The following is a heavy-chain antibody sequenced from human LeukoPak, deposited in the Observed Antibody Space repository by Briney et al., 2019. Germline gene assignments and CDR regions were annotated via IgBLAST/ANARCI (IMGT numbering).Heavy chain of an antibody. V-gene: IGHV4-38-2*02. Sequence: SETLSLTCTVSGYSISSGYYWGWIRQPPGKGLEWIGEINHSGSTNYNPSLKSRVTISVDTSKNQFSLKLSSVTAADTAVYYCARPYTFYYMDVWGKGTTVTISS. CDR2: INHSGST. D-gene: IGHD3-16*01. CDR3: ARPYTFYYMDV. J-gene: IGHJ6*03. CDR1: GYSISSGYY.